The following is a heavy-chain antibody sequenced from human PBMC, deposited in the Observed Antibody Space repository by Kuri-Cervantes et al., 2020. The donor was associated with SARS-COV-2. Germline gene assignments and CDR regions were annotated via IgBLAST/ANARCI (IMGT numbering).Heavy chain of an antibody. CDR3: ARRIRIAARPHYMDV. CDR1: GFTFSSYG. D-gene: IGHD6-6*01. J-gene: IGHJ6*03. CDR2: ISSSSSYI. Sequence: GESLKISCAASGFTFSSYGMHWVRQAPGKGLEWVSSISSSSSYIYYADSVKGRFTISRDNAKNSLYLQMNSLRAEDTAVYYCARRIRIAARPHYMDVWGKGTTVTVSS. V-gene: IGHV3-21*01.